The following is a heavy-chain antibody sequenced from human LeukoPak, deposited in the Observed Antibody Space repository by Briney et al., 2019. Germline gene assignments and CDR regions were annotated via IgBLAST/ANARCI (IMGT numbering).Heavy chain of an antibody. V-gene: IGHV1-58*02. CDR3: AADFWSGYYGGGYYYYYMDV. D-gene: IGHD3-3*01. CDR1: GFTFTSSA. CDR2: IVVGSGST. Sequence: TSVKVSCKASGFTFTSSAMQWVRQARGQRLEWIGWIVVGSGSTNYAQKFQERVTITRDMSTSTAYMELSSLRSEDTAVYYCAADFWSGYYGGGYYYYYMDVWGKGTTVTVSS. J-gene: IGHJ6*03.